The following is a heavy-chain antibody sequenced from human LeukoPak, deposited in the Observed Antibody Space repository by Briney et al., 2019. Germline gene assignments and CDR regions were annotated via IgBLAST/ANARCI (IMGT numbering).Heavy chain of an antibody. Sequence: SETLSLTCTVSGGSISYYYLSWIRQPPGKGLEWIGYIYSSGSTSYNPSLKSRLIISVDTSKNQFSLKLNSVTAADTAVYYCARHYGPWGQGTLVTVSS. V-gene: IGHV4-59*01. CDR2: IYSSGST. CDR3: ARHYGP. CDR1: GGSISYYY. J-gene: IGHJ5*02. D-gene: IGHD3-16*01.